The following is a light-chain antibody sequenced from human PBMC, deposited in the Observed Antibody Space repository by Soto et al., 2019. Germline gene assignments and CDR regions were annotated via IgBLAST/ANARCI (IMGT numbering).Light chain of an antibody. CDR2: EVS. CDR1: TSDIGTYNY. CDR3: TSFTTPTSCV. V-gene: IGLV2-14*01. Sequence: QSALTQPASVSGSPGQSITISCTGTTSDIGTYNYVSWYQQHPGKAPQLMIYEVSHRPSGVSDRFSGSKSGNTASLTISGLQTEDEADYYCTSFTTPTSCVFGTGTKLTVL. J-gene: IGLJ1*01.